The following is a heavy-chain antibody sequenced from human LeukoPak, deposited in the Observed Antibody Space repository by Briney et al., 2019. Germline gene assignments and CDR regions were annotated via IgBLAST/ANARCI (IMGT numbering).Heavy chain of an antibody. CDR3: ARRLGRDYGGNSVHAFDI. V-gene: IGHV4-39*01. D-gene: IGHD4-23*01. CDR1: GGSISSSSYY. CDR2: IYYSGST. J-gene: IGHJ3*02. Sequence: SETLSLTCTVSGGSISSSSYYWGRIRQPPGKGLEWIGSIYYSGSTYYNPSLKSRVTISVDTSKNQFSLKLSSVTAADTAVYYCARRLGRDYGGNSVHAFDIWGQGTMVTVSS.